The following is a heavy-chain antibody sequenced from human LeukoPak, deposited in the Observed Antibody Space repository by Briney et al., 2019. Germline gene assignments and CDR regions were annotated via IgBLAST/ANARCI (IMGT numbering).Heavy chain of an antibody. CDR2: IYDSGST. CDR3: ARGVSTRTDY. CDR1: GGSIRSSYYY. Sequence: SETLSLTCTVSGGSIRSSYYYWGWIRQPPGKGLEWIGSIYDSGSTYYNPSLKSRVTISVDTSKNQFSLKLSSVTAADTAVYYCARGVSTRTDYWGQGTLVTVSS. V-gene: IGHV4-39*07. J-gene: IGHJ4*02. D-gene: IGHD2/OR15-2a*01.